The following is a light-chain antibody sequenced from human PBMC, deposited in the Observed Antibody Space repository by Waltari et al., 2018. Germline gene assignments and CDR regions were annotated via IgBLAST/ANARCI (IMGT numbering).Light chain of an antibody. Sequence: EIVLTQSPATLSLSPGERATLSCRASQSLDNSLGWYHQKPGQAPRLLIYDASNRATGIPARFSGSGSETDVTLTISSLEPEDFAVYYCQQRSNWPLTFGGGTKVEIK. CDR3: QQRSNWPLT. V-gene: IGKV3-11*01. J-gene: IGKJ4*01. CDR1: QSLDNS. CDR2: DAS.